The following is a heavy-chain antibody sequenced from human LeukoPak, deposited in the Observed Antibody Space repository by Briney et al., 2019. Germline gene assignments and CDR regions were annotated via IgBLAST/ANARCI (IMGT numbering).Heavy chain of an antibody. D-gene: IGHD5-18*01. CDR2: IYHSGST. J-gene: IGHJ4*02. CDR1: GGSISSGGYS. CDR3: ASGGYSYGFDY. V-gene: IGHV4-30-2*01. Sequence: SETLSLTCAVSGGSISSGGYSWSWIRQPPGKGLEWIGYIYHSGSTYYNPSLKSRVTISVDRSKNQFSLKLSSVTAADTAVYYCASGGYSYGFDYWGQGTLVTVSS.